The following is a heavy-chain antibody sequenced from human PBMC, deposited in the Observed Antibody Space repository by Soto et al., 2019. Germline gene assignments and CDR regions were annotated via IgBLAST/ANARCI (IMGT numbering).Heavy chain of an antibody. CDR2: IWYDGSNK. CDR3: ARGSPRFYCSSTSCSKYYYYYYGMDV. Sequence: GGSLRLSCAASGFTFSSYGMHWVRQAPGKGLEWVAVIWYDGSNKYYADSVKGRFTIARDNSKNTLYLQMNSLRAEDTAVYYCARGSPRFYCSSTSCSKYYYYYYGMDVWGQGTTVTVSS. CDR1: GFTFSSYG. J-gene: IGHJ6*02. V-gene: IGHV3-33*01. D-gene: IGHD2-2*01.